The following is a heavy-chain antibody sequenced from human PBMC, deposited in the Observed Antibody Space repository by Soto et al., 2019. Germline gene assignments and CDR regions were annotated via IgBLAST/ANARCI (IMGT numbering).Heavy chain of an antibody. J-gene: IGHJ4*02. CDR3: VRVVAIPGYPDN. CDR2: IVPIVDTS. Sequence: QVQLVQSGAEVRQPASSVKVSCKTSGGTFSSYAISWVRQAPGQGLEWMGGIVPIVDTSTYAHKIQGRVTITADESTSTVYMELSSLRSDDTAVYYCVRVVAIPGYPDNWGQGTLVTVSS. CDR1: GGTFSSYA. V-gene: IGHV1-69*12. D-gene: IGHD5-12*01.